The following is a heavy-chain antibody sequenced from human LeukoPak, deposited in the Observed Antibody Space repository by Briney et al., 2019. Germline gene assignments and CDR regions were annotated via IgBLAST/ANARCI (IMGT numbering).Heavy chain of an antibody. CDR2: ISGSGGTT. J-gene: IGHJ4*02. CDR3: AKEYRYFDY. V-gene: IGHV3-23*01. Sequence: GGSLRLSCAASGFTFSSSAMTWVRQAPGKGLEWVSAISGSGGTTYYADSVKGRFTISRDNSKNTLYLQMNSPRAEDTAVYYCAKEYRYFDYWGQGTLVTVSS. D-gene: IGHD2-2*02. CDR1: GFTFSSSA.